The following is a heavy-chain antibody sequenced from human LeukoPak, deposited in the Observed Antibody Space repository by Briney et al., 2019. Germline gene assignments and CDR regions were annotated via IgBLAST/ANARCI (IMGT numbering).Heavy chain of an antibody. CDR2: ISGGGDAT. CDR3: AKDRGITMVRGVINWFDP. J-gene: IGHJ5*02. Sequence: GGSLRLSCAASTFIFSDYAMTWVRQAPGKGLEWVSTISGGGDATYYAHSVKGRFAVSRDNSKKTLYLQLNSLRAEDTAVYYCAKDRGITMVRGVINWFDPWGQGTLVTVSS. D-gene: IGHD3-10*01. CDR1: TFIFSDYA. V-gene: IGHV3-23*01.